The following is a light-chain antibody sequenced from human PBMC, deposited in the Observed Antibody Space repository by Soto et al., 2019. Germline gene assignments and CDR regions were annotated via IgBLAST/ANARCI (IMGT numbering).Light chain of an antibody. CDR1: QGISSY. Sequence: AILMTQSASSLSASTGGSVTITCRASQGISSYLAWYQQKPGKAPKLLIYAASTLQSGVPSRFSGSGSGTDFTLTISRLEPEDFAVYYCHQYVSSWTFGQGTKVDIK. V-gene: IGKV1-8*01. CDR3: HQYVSSWT. J-gene: IGKJ1*01. CDR2: AAS.